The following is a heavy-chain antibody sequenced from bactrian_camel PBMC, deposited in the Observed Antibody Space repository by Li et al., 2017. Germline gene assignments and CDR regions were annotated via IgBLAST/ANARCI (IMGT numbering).Heavy chain of an antibody. D-gene: IGHD2*01. CDR1: GKSYSGHC. J-gene: IGHJ6*01. CDR3: AAEPMVECTGIFIMSDDFGY. V-gene: IGHV3-2*01. CDR2: IDHTGRT. Sequence: HVQLVESGGGSVQAGGSLTLSCAVSGKSYSGHCWGWFRQAPGKGQEGVAAIDHTGRTIYRDSVKGRFTITQDNHKRTLSLRMDSLKPEDTAMYYCAAEPMVECTGIFIMSDDFGYWARGPRSPSP.